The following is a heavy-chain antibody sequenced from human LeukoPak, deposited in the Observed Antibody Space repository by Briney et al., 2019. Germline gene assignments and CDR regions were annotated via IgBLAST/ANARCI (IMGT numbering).Heavy chain of an antibody. J-gene: IGHJ4*02. V-gene: IGHV3-72*01. CDR1: GFTFSDHH. CDR3: ARRIASDY. CDR2: TRNKANRYST. D-gene: IGHD2-15*01. Sequence: GGSLRLSCAASGFTFSDHHMDWVRQAPGKGLEWVGRTRNKANRYSTEYAASVKGRFTISRDDSKNSLYLQMNSLKTEDTAVYYCARRIASDYWGQGTLVTGSS.